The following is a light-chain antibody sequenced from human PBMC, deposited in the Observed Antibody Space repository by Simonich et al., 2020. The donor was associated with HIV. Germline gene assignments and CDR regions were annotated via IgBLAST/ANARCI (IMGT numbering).Light chain of an antibody. CDR1: QSISNY. CDR2: AAS. Sequence: IQMTQSPSTLSASVGDRVTITCRASQSISNYLNWYQQKPGKAPEPLIYAASSWQSGVPSRVSGSGSGTDVTLTISSLQPEDFATYYWQQRYSTLLYTFGQGTKLEIK. J-gene: IGKJ2*01. V-gene: IGKV1-39*01. CDR3: QQRYSTLLYT.